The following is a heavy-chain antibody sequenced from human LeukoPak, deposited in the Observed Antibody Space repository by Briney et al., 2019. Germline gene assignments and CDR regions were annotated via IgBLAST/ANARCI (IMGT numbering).Heavy chain of an antibody. D-gene: IGHD1-26*01. CDR1: GFTVSSNY. V-gene: IGHV3-66*01. J-gene: IGHJ4*02. Sequence: PGGSLRLSCAASGFTVSSNYMSWVRQAPGKGLEWVSVIYSGGSTYYADSVKGRFTISRDNSKNTLYLQMNSLRAEDTAVYYCARGLGATTWFPLDYWGQGTLVTVSS. CDR3: ARGLGATTWFPLDY. CDR2: IYSGGST.